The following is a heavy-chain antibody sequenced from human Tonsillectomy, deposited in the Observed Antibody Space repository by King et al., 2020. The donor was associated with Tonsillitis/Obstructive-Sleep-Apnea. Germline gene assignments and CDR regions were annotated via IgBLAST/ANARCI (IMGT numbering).Heavy chain of an antibody. J-gene: IGHJ5*02. Sequence: QLVQSGGGLVQPGRSLRLSCTASGFTFGDYAMSWVRQAPGKGLEWVGFIRSKAYGGTTEYAASVKGRFTISRDDSKSIAYLQMNSLKTEDTAVYYCTRVAYYYDSSGYEGWFDPWGQGPLVTVSS. CDR2: IRSKAYGGTT. D-gene: IGHD3-22*01. CDR3: TRVAYYYDSSGYEGWFDP. CDR1: GFTFGDYA. V-gene: IGHV3-49*04.